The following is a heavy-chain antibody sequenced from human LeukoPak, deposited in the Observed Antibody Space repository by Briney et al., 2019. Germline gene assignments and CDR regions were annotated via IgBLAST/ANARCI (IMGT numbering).Heavy chain of an antibody. CDR1: GASISTYY. CDR3: ARIYHYAPDY. J-gene: IGHJ4*02. V-gene: IGHV4-4*07. D-gene: IGHD4-17*01. CDR2: IYRST. Sequence: SETLSLTCTVSGASISTYYWSWARQPAGQGLEWIGRIYRSTHYNPSLESRVTMSVDTSKNQFSLRLKSVTAADTAVYYCARIYHYAPDYWGQGTLVTVSS.